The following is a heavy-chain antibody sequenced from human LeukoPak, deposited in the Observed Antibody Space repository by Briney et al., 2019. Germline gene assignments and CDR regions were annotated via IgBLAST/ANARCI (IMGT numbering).Heavy chain of an antibody. CDR2: INSDGSST. D-gene: IGHD6-19*01. J-gene: IGHJ4*02. CDR3: ARSGGSGWYGDFDY. Sequence: GGSLRLSCAASGFNFNSYAMTWVRQAPGKGLVWVSRINSDGSSTSYADSVKGRFTISRDNAKNTLYLQMNSLRAEDTAVYYCARSGGSGWYGDFDYWGQGTLVTVSS. CDR1: GFNFNSYA. V-gene: IGHV3-74*01.